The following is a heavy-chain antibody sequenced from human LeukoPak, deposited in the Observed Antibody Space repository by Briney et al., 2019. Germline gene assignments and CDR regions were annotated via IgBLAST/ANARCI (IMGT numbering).Heavy chain of an antibody. CDR1: GFTFGSYW. CDR2: INSDGSST. CDR3: ARGGYDLDY. D-gene: IGHD5-12*01. Sequence: PGGSLRLSCAASGFTFGSYWMHWVRQAPGEGLVWVSRINSDGSSTHYADSVKGRFTISRDNAENTLYLQMNSLSAEDTAVYYCARGGYDLDYWGQGTLVTVSS. V-gene: IGHV3-74*01. J-gene: IGHJ4*02.